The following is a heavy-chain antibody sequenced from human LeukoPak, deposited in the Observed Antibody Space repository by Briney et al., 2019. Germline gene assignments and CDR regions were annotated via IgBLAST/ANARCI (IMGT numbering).Heavy chain of an antibody. CDR1: GFTFSSYA. Sequence: PGGSLRLSCAASGFTFSSYAMSWVRQAPGKGLEWVSVIYSGGSTYYADSVKGRFTISRDNSKNTLYLQMNSLRAEDTAVYYCASGLGTFWSGSYYFDYWGQGTLVTVSS. CDR3: ASGLGTFWSGSYYFDY. V-gene: IGHV3-53*01. J-gene: IGHJ4*02. D-gene: IGHD3-3*01. CDR2: IYSGGST.